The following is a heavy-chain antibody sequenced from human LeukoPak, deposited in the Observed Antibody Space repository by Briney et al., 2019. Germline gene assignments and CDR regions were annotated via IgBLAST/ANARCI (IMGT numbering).Heavy chain of an antibody. Sequence: GRSLRLSCAASGFSFSSHGMCWVRLAPRKGLDWVANIKQDGSERYYVDSVKGLCTISTDNAKNSLYLQMNSLRVDDTAVYFCPRLLFVVVPAALPGDVFDIWGQGTMVTVSS. CDR2: IKQDGSER. CDR3: PRLLFVVVPAALPGDVFDI. CDR1: GFSFSSHG. V-gene: IGHV3-7*01. J-gene: IGHJ3*02. D-gene: IGHD2-2*01.